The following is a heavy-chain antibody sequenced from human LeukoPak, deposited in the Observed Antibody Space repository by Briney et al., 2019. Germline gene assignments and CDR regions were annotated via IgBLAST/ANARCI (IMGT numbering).Heavy chain of an antibody. CDR3: AKGYSYGTGYNWFDP. CDR2: IYYSGST. Sequence: PSQTLSLTCTVSGGSISSGGYYWSWIRQHPGKGLEWIAYIYYSGSTYYNPSLKSRFTISADTSKNQFSLKLSSVTAADTAVYYCAKGYSYGTGYNWFDPWGQGTLVTVSS. J-gene: IGHJ5*02. V-gene: IGHV4-31*03. D-gene: IGHD5-18*01. CDR1: GGSISSGGYY.